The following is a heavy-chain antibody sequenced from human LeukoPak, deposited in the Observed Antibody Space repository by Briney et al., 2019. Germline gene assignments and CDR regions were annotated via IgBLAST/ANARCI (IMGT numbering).Heavy chain of an antibody. J-gene: IGHJ4*02. CDR2: IKQDGSEE. V-gene: IGHV3-7*01. Sequence: GGSLRLSCPASGFTFSSYWMSWVRQAPGKGLEWVANIKQDGSEEYYVDFVKGRFSISRDNAKNSLYLQMNSLRAEDTAVYYCATEGAANGYWGQGTLVTVSS. CDR3: ATEGAANGY. CDR1: GFTFSSYW. D-gene: IGHD1-26*01.